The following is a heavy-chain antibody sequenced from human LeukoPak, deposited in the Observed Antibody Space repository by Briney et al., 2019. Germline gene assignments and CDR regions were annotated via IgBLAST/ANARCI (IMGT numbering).Heavy chain of an antibody. J-gene: IGHJ4*02. CDR2: IKQDGSET. CDR1: GFSFSGYW. Sequence: PGGSLRLSCAASGFSFSGYWMTWDRQAPGKGLEWVANIKQDGSETSYVTSVRGRFTISRDNAKNSLYLQMNNLRVEDTAVYFCAREEVKSFDNWGQGTLVTVSS. V-gene: IGHV3-7*03. CDR3: AREEVKSFDN.